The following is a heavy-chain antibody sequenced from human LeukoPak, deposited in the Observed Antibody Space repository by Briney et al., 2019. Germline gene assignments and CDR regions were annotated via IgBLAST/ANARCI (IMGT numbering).Heavy chain of an antibody. CDR1: GFTVSSNY. J-gene: IGHJ6*03. CDR3: ARHLKYSYYYYMDV. CDR2: IYSGGST. Sequence: HAGGSLRLSCAASGFTVSSNYMSWVRQAPGKGLEWVSVIYSGGSTYYADSVKGRFTISRDNSKNTLYLQMNSLRAEDTAVYYCARHLKYSYYYYMDVWGKGTTVTVSS. V-gene: IGHV3-66*04.